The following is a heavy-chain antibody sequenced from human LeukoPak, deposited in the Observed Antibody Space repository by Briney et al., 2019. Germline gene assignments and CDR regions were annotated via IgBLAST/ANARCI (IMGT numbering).Heavy chain of an antibody. V-gene: IGHV1-18*01. J-gene: IGHJ4*02. CDR3: ARDKTLHNYYDSSGI. CDR2: ISAYNGNT. Sequence: ASVKVSCKASGYTFTSYGISWVRQAPGRGLEWMGWISAYNGNTNYAQKLQGRVTITADESTSTAYMELSSLRSEDTAVYYCARDKTLHNYYDSSGIWGQGTLVTVSS. CDR1: GYTFTSYG. D-gene: IGHD3-22*01.